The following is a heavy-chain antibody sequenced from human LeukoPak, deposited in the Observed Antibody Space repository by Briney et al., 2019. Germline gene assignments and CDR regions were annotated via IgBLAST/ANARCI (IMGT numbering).Heavy chain of an antibody. CDR3: VRGRPRDSFDF. Sequence: PGGSLRLSCEASGFTFSGHYMGWVRQAPGKGLEWVGRIRNAANGYTTDYATSVNGTFIISRDDSSHSLYLQISSLTTEDTALYYCVRGRPRDSFDFCGQGTLVTVSS. CDR2: IRNAANGYTT. J-gene: IGHJ4*02. V-gene: IGHV3-72*01. CDR1: GFTFSGHY.